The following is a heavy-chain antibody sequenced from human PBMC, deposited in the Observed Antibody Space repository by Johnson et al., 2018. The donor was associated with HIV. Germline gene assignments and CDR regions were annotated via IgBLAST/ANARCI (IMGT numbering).Heavy chain of an antibody. D-gene: IGHD6-19*01. V-gene: IGHV3-30-3*01. CDR3: ARDRKYSSGWKDAFDI. CDR2: ISYDGSNK. J-gene: IGHJ3*02. Sequence: QMQLVESGGGVVQPGRSLRLSCAASGFTFSSYAMHWVRQAPGKGLEWVAVISYDGSNKYYADSVKGRFTISRDNSKNTLYLQMNSLRAEDTALYYCARDRKYSSGWKDAFDIWGQGTMVTVSS. CDR1: GFTFSSYA.